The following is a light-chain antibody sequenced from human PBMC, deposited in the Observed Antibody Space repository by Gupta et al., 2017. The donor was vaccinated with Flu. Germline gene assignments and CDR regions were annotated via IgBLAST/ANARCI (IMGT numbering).Light chain of an antibody. J-gene: IGLJ3*02. CDR1: SSNIGSNY. CDR3: AAWDDSLSSWV. CDR2: RNN. V-gene: IGLV1-47*01. Sequence: QSVLTQPPSASGTPGQRVTISCSGSSSNIGSNYVYWYQQLPGTAPKLLIYRNNQRPSGVPDRFSGSKSGTSASLAISGLRSEDEADDDCAAWDDSLSSWVFGGGTKLTVL.